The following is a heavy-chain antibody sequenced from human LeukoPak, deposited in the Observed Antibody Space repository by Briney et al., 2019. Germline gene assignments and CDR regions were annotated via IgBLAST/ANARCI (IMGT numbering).Heavy chain of an antibody. Sequence: ASVKVPCKASGYTFSTYDINWVRQAAGQGLEWMAWMNPNSGNTGYAQKFKGRVTLTRDTSISTAYMELSSLRSEDTAVYYCARGGVQGMWPDYWGQGTLVTVSS. V-gene: IGHV1-8*01. J-gene: IGHJ4*02. CDR1: GYTFSTYD. CDR2: MNPNSGNT. CDR3: ARGGVQGMWPDY. D-gene: IGHD2-21*01.